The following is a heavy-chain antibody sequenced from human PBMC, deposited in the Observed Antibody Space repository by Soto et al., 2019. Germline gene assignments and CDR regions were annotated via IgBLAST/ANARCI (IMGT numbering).Heavy chain of an antibody. Sequence: GGSLRLSCAASGFTFSNYAMNWVRQAPGKGLEWVSTIGGSCAPTYYADSVRGRFTISRDNSKNTLYLQMNSLRDEDTAVYFCASKLTFGSSSDYWGQGTLVTVSS. J-gene: IGHJ4*02. D-gene: IGHD3-10*01. CDR1: GFTFSNYA. CDR2: IGGSCAPT. CDR3: ASKLTFGSSSDY. V-gene: IGHV3-23*01.